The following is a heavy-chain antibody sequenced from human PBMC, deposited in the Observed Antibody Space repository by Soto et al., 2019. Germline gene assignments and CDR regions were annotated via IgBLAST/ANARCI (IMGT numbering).Heavy chain of an antibody. Sequence: EVQLLESGGGLVQPGGSLRLSCAASGFTFSSYAMSWVRQAPGKGLEWVSAISGSGGSTYYADSVKGRFTISRDNSKNTLYPQMNSLRAEDTAVYYCAKGRRYYGSGSSNKGRHYYYYMDVWGKGTTVTVSS. CDR3: AKGRRYYGSGSSNKGRHYYYYMDV. V-gene: IGHV3-23*01. CDR1: GFTFSSYA. CDR2: ISGSGGST. D-gene: IGHD3-10*01. J-gene: IGHJ6*03.